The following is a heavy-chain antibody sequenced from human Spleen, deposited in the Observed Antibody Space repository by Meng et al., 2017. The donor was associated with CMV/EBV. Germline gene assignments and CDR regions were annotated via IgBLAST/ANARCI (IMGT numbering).Heavy chain of an antibody. CDR2: ISPYNGNT. D-gene: IGHD1-7*01. J-gene: IGHJ4*02. Sequence: KGSCKASGYSFTTYSITWVRQAPGQGLEWMGWISPYNGNTKYAQKFQGRVTMTTDTSTSTAYMEVRSLTSDDTAIYYCARGSWNYDFWGRGTLVTVSS. V-gene: IGHV1-18*01. CDR3: ARGSWNYDF. CDR1: GYSFTTYS.